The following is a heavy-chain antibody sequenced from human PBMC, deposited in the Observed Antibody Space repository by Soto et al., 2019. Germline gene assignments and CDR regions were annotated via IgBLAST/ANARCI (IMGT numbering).Heavy chain of an antibody. Sequence: GGSLRLSCAASGFTFSRYGMSWVRQAPGKGLEWVSAISGSGGSTYYADSVQGRLTISRDNSKNTLYLQMDSLRAEDTAVYYCAKECHFDFWSGYLPSDAFDIWGQGTMVTVSS. CDR1: GFTFSRYG. D-gene: IGHD3-3*01. CDR2: ISGSGGST. V-gene: IGHV3-23*01. CDR3: AKECHFDFWSGYLPSDAFDI. J-gene: IGHJ3*02.